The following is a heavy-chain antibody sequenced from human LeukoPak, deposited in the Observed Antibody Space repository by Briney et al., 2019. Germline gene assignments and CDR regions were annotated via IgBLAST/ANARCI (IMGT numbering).Heavy chain of an antibody. CDR1: GGPISSYY. V-gene: IGHV4-4*07. Sequence: PSETLSLTCTVSGGPISSYYWSWIRQPAGKGLEWIGRIYTSGSTNYNPSLKSRVTMSVDTSKNQFSLKLSSVTAADTAVYYCARGVGTMIVVVTDAFDIWGQGTMVTVSS. CDR2: IYTSGST. J-gene: IGHJ3*02. CDR3: ARGVGTMIVVVTDAFDI. D-gene: IGHD3-22*01.